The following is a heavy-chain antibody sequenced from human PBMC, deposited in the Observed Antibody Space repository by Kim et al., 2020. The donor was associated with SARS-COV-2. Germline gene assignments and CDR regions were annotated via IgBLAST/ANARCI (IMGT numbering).Heavy chain of an antibody. CDR1: GYTFTGYY. V-gene: IGHV1-2*02. J-gene: IGHJ4*02. CDR2: INPNSGGT. D-gene: IGHD6-13*01. Sequence: ASVKVSCKASGYTFTGYYMHWVRQAPGQGLEWMGWINPNSGGTNYAQKFQGRVTMTRDTSISTAYMELSRLRSDDTAVYYCARDPSGQQLVKGADPYGYWGQGTLVTVSS. CDR3: ARDPSGQQLVKGADPYGY.